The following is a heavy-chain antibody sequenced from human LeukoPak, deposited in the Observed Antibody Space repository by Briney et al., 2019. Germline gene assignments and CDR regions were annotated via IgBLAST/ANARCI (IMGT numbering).Heavy chain of an antibody. CDR1: GYTFTSYY. V-gene: IGHV1-46*01. D-gene: IGHD2-2*01. CDR2: INPSDGST. Sequence: ASVKVSCKASGYTFTSYYMHWVRQAPGQGLEWMGIINPSDGSTSYAQKFQGRVTMTRDMSTSTVYMTLSSLKSEDTAVYYCARGGQVAPQPGNWFDPWGQGTLVTVSS. J-gene: IGHJ5*02. CDR3: ARGGQVAPQPGNWFDP.